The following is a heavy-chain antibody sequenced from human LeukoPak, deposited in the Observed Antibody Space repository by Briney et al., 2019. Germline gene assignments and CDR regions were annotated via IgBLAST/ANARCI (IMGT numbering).Heavy chain of an antibody. Sequence: GGSLRLSCAASGFTFSSYGMHWVRQAPGKGLEWVAVISYDGSNKYYADSVKGRFTISRDNSKNTLYLQMNSLRAEDTAVYYCAKDPSYSSSWPEYFQHWGQGTLVTVSS. J-gene: IGHJ1*01. CDR3: AKDPSYSSSWPEYFQH. CDR1: GFTFSSYG. D-gene: IGHD6-13*01. V-gene: IGHV3-30*18. CDR2: ISYDGSNK.